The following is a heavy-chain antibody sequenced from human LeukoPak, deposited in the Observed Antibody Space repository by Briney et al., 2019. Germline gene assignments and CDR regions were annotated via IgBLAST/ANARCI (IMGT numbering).Heavy chain of an antibody. V-gene: IGHV1-18*01. Sequence: ASVKVSCKASGYSFVGCGITWVRQAPGRGLEWMGWFNPENGNTNYAQKVQGRVTMTADTSTSTSYMELRSLRSDDTAVYYCAREHSSSWDQFDYWGQGTLVTVSS. J-gene: IGHJ4*02. CDR2: FNPENGNT. CDR1: GYSFVGCG. D-gene: IGHD6-13*01. CDR3: AREHSSSWDQFDY.